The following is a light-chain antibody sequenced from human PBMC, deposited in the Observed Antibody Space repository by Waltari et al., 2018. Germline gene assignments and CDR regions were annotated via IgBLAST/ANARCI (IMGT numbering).Light chain of an antibody. V-gene: IGKV1-39*01. J-gene: IGKJ3*01. Sequence: ITCRASQSISSYLNWYQQKPGKAPKLLIYAASSLQSGVPSRFSGSGSGTDFTLTISSLQPEDFATYYCQQSYSTPFTFGPGTKVDIK. CDR1: QSISSY. CDR3: QQSYSTPFT. CDR2: AAS.